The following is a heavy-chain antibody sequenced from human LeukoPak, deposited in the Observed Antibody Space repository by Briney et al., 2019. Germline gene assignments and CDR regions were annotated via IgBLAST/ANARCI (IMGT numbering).Heavy chain of an antibody. V-gene: IGHV1-69*13. CDR1: GGTFSSYA. J-gene: IGHJ5*02. CDR2: IIPIFGTA. D-gene: IGHD3-16*02. CDR3: ARTPITFGGVIYWFDP. Sequence: SVTVSCKASGGTFSSYAISWVRQAPGQGLEWMGGIIPIFGTANYAQKFQGRVTITADESTSTAYVELSSLRSEDTAVCYCARTPITFGGVIYWFDPWGQGTLVTVSS.